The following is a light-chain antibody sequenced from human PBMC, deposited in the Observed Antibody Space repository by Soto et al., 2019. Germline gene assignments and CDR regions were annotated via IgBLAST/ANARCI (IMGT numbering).Light chain of an antibody. V-gene: IGKV1-39*01. J-gene: IGKJ1*01. Sequence: IQLTQSPSSLSASVGVRVTITCRTSQNVNRYLNWHQEQPGKAPKLLIYAASILQSGVPSRFSGSGSGTDFTLAISSLHPEDFTTYYCQQSYGIPQTFGPGTKVEIK. CDR1: QNVNRY. CDR3: QQSYGIPQT. CDR2: AAS.